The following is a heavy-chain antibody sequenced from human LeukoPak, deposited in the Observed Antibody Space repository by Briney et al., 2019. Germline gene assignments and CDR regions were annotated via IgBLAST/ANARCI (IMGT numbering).Heavy chain of an antibody. CDR1: GFTFSSYA. V-gene: IGHV3-23*01. CDR3: AKAPYCSSTSCYGYYYGMDV. J-gene: IGHJ6*02. Sequence: GGSLRLSCGASGFTFSSYATSWVRQAPGKGLEWVSAISGSGGSTYYADSVKGRFTISRDNSKNTLYLQMNSLRAEDTAVYYCAKAPYCSSTSCYGYYYGMDVWGQGTTVTVSS. CDR2: ISGSGGST. D-gene: IGHD2-2*01.